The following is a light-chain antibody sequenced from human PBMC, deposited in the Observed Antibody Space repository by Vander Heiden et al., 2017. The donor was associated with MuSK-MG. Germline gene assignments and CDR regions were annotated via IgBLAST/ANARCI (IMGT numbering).Light chain of an antibody. CDR3: QQRINWPPSLT. CDR1: QSVSSY. CDR2: DAS. J-gene: IGKJ4*01. Sequence: EIVLTQSPATLSLSPGERATLSCRASQSVSSYLAWYQQKPGQAPRLPIYDASNRATGIPARFSGSGDGTDFTLTISSLEPEDFAVYYCQQRINWPPSLTFGGGTKVEIK. V-gene: IGKV3-11*01.